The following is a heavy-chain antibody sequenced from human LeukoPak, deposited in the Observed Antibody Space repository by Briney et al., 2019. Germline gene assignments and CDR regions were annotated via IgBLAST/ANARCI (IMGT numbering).Heavy chain of an antibody. J-gene: IGHJ3*02. Sequence: GESLKISCRGSGCSFANYWIGWVRQMPGKGLEWMGIIFPGDSDTRYSPSFQGQVTILADKSITTAYLQWSSLKASDTAIYYCVRRLGGNNAFDIWGQGTMVTVSS. V-gene: IGHV5-51*01. CDR2: IFPGDSDT. D-gene: IGHD4-23*01. CDR1: GCSFANYW. CDR3: VRRLGGNNAFDI.